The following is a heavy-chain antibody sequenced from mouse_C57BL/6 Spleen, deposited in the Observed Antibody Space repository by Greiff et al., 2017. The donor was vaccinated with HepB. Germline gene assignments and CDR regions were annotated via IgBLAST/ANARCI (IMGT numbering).Heavy chain of an antibody. D-gene: IGHD1-1*01. Sequence: EVQGVESGEGLVKPGGSLKLSCAASGFTFSSYAMSWVRQTPEKRLEWVAYISSGGDYIYYADTVKGRFTISRDNARNTLYLQMSSLKSEDTAMYYCTRDRGGSSYWYFDVWGTGTTVTVSS. CDR3: TRDRGGSSYWYFDV. CDR1: GFTFSSYA. J-gene: IGHJ1*03. CDR2: ISSGGDYI. V-gene: IGHV5-9-1*02.